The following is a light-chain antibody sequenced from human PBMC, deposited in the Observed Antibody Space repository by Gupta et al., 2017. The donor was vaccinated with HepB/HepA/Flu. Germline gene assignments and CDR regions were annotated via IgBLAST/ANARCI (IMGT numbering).Light chain of an antibody. Sequence: QSALTKPAPVSGSLGQSITISCTGTSSDIGAYNHVSWYQQHPGKAPKLMIYDVINRPSGVPNRFSGSKSGNTASLTISGLQAEDEADYYCSSFTTKNTSLFGAGTKVTVL. CDR1: SSDIGAYNH. V-gene: IGLV2-14*03. CDR2: DVI. CDR3: SSFTTKNTSL. J-gene: IGLJ2*01.